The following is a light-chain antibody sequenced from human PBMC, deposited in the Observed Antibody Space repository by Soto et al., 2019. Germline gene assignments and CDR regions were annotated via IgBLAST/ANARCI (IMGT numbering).Light chain of an antibody. CDR1: TSNLGRNS. V-gene: IGLV1-44*01. J-gene: IGLJ1*01. CDR2: SNN. CDR3: SAWDDSLNGYV. Sequence: QTVVTQPPSASGTPGQRVTISCSGGTSNLGRNSVNWYQQLPGTAPKLLIYSNNKRPSGVPDRFSASKSGTSASLAISGLQSDDEADYYCSAWDDSLNGYVFGPGTKVTVL.